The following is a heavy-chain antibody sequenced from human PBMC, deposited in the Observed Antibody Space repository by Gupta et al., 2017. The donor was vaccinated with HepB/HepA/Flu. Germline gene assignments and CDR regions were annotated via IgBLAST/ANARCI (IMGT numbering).Heavy chain of an antibody. CDR2: INSDGSIT. V-gene: IGHV3-74*01. Sequence: EVQLVESGGGLVQPGGSLRLSCAASGFTFSSSWMYWVRQAPGKGLVWVSRINSDGSITNDAGSVRGRFTIARDNAKNTLYLQMKSLRAEDMAVYYGATKVGIHPFDYWGQGTLVTVSS. J-gene: IGHJ4*02. CDR1: GFTFSSSW. D-gene: IGHD5-18*01. CDR3: ATKVGIHPFDY.